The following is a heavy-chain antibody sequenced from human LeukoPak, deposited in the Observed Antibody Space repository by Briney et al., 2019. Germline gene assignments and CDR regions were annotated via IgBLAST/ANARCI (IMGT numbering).Heavy chain of an antibody. J-gene: IGHJ4*02. CDR3: ARDDCSSTSCYTW. D-gene: IGHD2-2*02. V-gene: IGHV4-61*02. CDR2: IYTSGST. Sequence: SQTLSLTCTVSGGSISSGSYYWSWIRQPAGKGLEWIGRIYTSGSTNYNPSLKSRVTISVDTSKNQFSQKLSSVTAADTAVYYCARDDCSSTSCYTWWGQGTLVTVSS. CDR1: GGSISSGSYY.